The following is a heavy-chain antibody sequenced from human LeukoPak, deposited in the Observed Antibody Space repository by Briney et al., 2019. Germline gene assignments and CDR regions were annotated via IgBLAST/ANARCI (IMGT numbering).Heavy chain of an antibody. D-gene: IGHD3-10*01. V-gene: IGHV3-7*03. Sequence: GGSLRLSCAASGFTFSSYWMSWVRQAPGKGLEWVANIKQDGSEKYYVDSVKGRFTISRDNAKNSLYLQMNSLRAEDTAVYYCAKEPYGSGSYYNVYYFDYWGQGTLVTVSS. CDR2: IKQDGSEK. J-gene: IGHJ4*02. CDR3: AKEPYGSGSYYNVYYFDY. CDR1: GFTFSSYW.